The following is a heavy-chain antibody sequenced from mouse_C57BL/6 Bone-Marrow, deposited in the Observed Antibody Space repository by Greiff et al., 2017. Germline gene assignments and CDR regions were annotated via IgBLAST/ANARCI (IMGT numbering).Heavy chain of an antibody. CDR2: ISDGGSYT. Sequence: DVQLVESGGGLVKPGGSLKLSCAASGFTFSSYAMAWVRQTPEKRLEWVATISDGGSYTYYPDNVKGRFTISRDNAKNNLYLQMSHLKSEDTAVYYCAREKECAGTWFAYWGQGTLVTVSA. CDR1: GFTFSSYA. V-gene: IGHV5-4*01. CDR3: AREKECAGTWFAY. D-gene: IGHD4-1*01. J-gene: IGHJ3*01.